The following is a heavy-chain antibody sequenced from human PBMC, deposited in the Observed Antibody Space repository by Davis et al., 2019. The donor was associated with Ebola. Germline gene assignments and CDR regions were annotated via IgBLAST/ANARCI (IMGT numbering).Heavy chain of an antibody. CDR3: TRGRGGSSWEVY. D-gene: IGHD6-13*01. J-gene: IGHJ4*02. CDR1: GFNVSSNY. CDR2: IYRGGNT. V-gene: IGHV3-53*01. Sequence: GGSLRLSCTASGFNVSSNYMSWIRQAPGKGLEWVAVIYRGGNTYYVDSVKGRFTISRDNSKDTLELQMNSLIAEDTAVYYCTRGRGGSSWEVYWGQGTLVTVSS.